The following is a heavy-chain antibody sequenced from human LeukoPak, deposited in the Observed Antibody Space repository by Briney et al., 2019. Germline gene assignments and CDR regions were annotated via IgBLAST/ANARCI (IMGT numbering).Heavy chain of an antibody. CDR1: GYTFTSYY. D-gene: IGHD6-13*01. Sequence: GASVKVSCKASGYTFTSYYMHWVRQAPGQGLEWMGIINPSGGSTSYAQKFQGRVTMTRDMSTSTVYMELSSLRSEDTAVYYCARTDPPYSSSSNWFDPWGQGTLVTVSS. J-gene: IGHJ5*02. CDR3: ARTDPPYSSSSNWFDP. CDR2: INPSGGST. V-gene: IGHV1-46*01.